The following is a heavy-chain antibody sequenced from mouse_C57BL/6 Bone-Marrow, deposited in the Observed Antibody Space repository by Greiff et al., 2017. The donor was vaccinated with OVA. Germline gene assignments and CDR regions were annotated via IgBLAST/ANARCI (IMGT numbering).Heavy chain of an antibody. CDR2: LYPGSGNT. Sequence: QVQLKESGPELVKPGDSVKISCKASGYSFTSYYIHWVKQRPGQGLEWIGWLYPGSGNTKYNETFKGKATLTADTSSSTAYMQLSSLTSEDSAVYYCARGLYDGYYVDAMDYWGQGTSVTVSS. V-gene: IGHV1-66*01. CDR1: GYSFTSYY. D-gene: IGHD2-3*01. J-gene: IGHJ4*01. CDR3: ARGLYDGYYVDAMDY.